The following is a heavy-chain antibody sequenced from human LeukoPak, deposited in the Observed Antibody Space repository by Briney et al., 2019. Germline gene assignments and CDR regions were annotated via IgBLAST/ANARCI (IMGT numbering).Heavy chain of an antibody. J-gene: IGHJ3*02. V-gene: IGHV3-66*01. CDR3: AKGGMTSGWKGGVFDI. Sequence: GGSLRLSCAVSGFAVSSKYMSWVRQAPGKGLEWVAVLYSSGPTYYADSLKGRVSISRDDSKNTLSLQIDGLRGEDTAVYYCAKGGMTSGWKGGVFDIWGQGTLVIVSS. CDR1: GFAVSSKY. CDR2: LYSSGPT. D-gene: IGHD6-19*01.